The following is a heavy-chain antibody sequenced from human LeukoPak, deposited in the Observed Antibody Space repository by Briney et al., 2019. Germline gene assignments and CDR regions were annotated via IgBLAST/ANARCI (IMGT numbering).Heavy chain of an antibody. V-gene: IGHV3-33*08. Sequence: PGGSLRLSCAASGFTFSSYWMSWVRQAPGKGLEWVAVIWYDGSNKYYADSVKGRFTISRDNSKNTLYLQMNSLRAEDTAVYYCARAYSGCPARFDYWGQGTLVTVSS. D-gene: IGHD1-26*01. CDR1: GFTFSSYW. J-gene: IGHJ4*02. CDR2: IWYDGSNK. CDR3: ARAYSGCPARFDY.